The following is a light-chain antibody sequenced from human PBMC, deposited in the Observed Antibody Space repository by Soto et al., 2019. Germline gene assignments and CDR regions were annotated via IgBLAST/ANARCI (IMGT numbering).Light chain of an antibody. CDR2: DAS. Sequence: DIQMTQSPSTLPASVGDRVTITCRASQSINYWLAWYQQKPGKAPKLLIYDASSLESGVPSRFSGSGSGTEFTLTISSLQPDDFATYYCQQYNSYPWTFGQGTRWIS. CDR1: QSINYW. V-gene: IGKV1-5*01. J-gene: IGKJ1*01. CDR3: QQYNSYPWT.